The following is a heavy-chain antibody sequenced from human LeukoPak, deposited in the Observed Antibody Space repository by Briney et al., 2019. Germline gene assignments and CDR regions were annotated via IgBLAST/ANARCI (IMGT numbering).Heavy chain of an antibody. V-gene: IGHV4-38-2*02. D-gene: IGHD1-26*01. CDR1: GYSISSGYY. Sequence: SETLSLTCTVSGYSISSGYYWGWIRQPPGKGLEWIGSIYHSGSTYYNPSLKSRVTISVDTSKNQFSLNLYSMTAADTAVYHCAMNGQSGFSFDPWGQGTLVTVSS. CDR2: IYHSGST. J-gene: IGHJ5*02. CDR3: AMNGQSGFSFDP.